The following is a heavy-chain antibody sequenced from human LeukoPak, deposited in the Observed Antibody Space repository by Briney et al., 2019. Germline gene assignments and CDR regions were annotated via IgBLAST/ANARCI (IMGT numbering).Heavy chain of an antibody. CDR3: AKDEGNYYDSSGYFAFDI. CDR1: GFTFTSVA. J-gene: IGHJ3*02. CDR2: IATTGTT. D-gene: IGHD3-22*01. V-gene: IGHV3-23*01. Sequence: GGSPRLSCAASGFTFTSVAMSWVRQAPGKGLEWVSVIATTGTTYYADSVKGRFTISRDNSKTTLYLQMNSLRAEDTAIYYCAKDEGNYYDSSGYFAFDIWGQGTLVTVSS.